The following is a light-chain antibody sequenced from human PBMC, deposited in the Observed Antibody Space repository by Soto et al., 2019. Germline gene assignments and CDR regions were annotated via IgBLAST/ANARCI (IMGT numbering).Light chain of an antibody. CDR3: QQYNDWWT. CDR2: GAS. V-gene: IGKV3-15*01. J-gene: IGKJ1*01. Sequence: EMVMTQSPATLSVSPGERATLSCRASQSARSNLAWYQQKPGQAPRLLIYGASTRATGIPARFSGSGSGTEFTLTISSLQSEDFAVYYCQQYNDWWTFGQGTKVDIK. CDR1: QSARSN.